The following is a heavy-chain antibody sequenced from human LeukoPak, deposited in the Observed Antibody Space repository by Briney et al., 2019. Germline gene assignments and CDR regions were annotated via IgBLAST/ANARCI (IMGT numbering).Heavy chain of an antibody. CDR2: INHSGST. CDR1: GGSFSGYY. Sequence: SETLSLTCAVYGGSFSGYYWSWIRQPPGKGLEWIGEINHSGSTNYNPSLKSRVTISVDTSKNQFSLKLTSVTATDTAVYYCARVGSVGSWDRPFDIWGQGTMVTVSS. CDR3: ARVGSVGSWDRPFDI. V-gene: IGHV4-34*01. D-gene: IGHD2-15*01. J-gene: IGHJ3*02.